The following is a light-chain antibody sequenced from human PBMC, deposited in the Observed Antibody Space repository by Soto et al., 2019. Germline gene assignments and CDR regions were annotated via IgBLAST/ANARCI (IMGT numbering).Light chain of an antibody. Sequence: SYELTQPPSVSVAPGETARITCGGDNIGSKSVHWYQLKPGQAPVPVIFYDGDRPSGIPERFSGSNSGNTATLTISRVEAGDEADYYCQVWDSRAHVVFGGGTQLTVL. CDR1: NIGSKS. CDR2: YDG. CDR3: QVWDSRAHVV. V-gene: IGLV3-21*04. J-gene: IGLJ2*01.